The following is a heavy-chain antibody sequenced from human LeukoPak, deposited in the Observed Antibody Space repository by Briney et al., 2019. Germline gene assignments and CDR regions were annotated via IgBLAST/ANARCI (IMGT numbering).Heavy chain of an antibody. J-gene: IGHJ4*02. CDR2: ISTYNDNT. D-gene: IGHD6-19*01. Sequence: ASVKVSCKASGYTFTSYGISWVRQAPGQGLEWMGWISTYNDNTHYAQKFQGRVTMTTDTSTNTAYMELRSLRSDDTAVYYCAREMAVAGSGVIDSWGQGTLVTVSP. CDR1: GYTFTSYG. CDR3: AREMAVAGSGVIDS. V-gene: IGHV1-18*01.